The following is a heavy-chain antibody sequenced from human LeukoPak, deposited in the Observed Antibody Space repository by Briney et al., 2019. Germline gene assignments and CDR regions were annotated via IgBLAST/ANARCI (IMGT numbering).Heavy chain of an antibody. V-gene: IGHV4-34*01. Sequence: SETLSLTCAVYGGSFSGYYWSWIRQPPGKGLEWIGEVNHSGSTNYNPSLKSRVTISVDTSKNQFSLKLSSVTAADTAVYYCARASAMAPRGFYYYYYMDVWGKGTTVTVSS. CDR1: GGSFSGYY. CDR3: ARASAMAPRGFYYYYYMDV. D-gene: IGHD5-18*01. J-gene: IGHJ6*03. CDR2: VNHSGST.